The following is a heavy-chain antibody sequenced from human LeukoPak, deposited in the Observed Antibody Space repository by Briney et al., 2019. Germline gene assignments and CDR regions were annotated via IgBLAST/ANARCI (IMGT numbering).Heavy chain of an antibody. CDR3: ARQLSGSLDY. D-gene: IGHD3-22*01. V-gene: IGHV4-59*08. J-gene: IGHJ4*02. CDR1: GGSISHYF. Sequence: SETLSLTCTVSGGSISHYFWSWIRQPPGKPLEWIGYIYYSGSTNYNPSLKSRVTISVDTSKNQFSLKLSSVTAADTAVYYCARQLSGSLDYWGQGTLVTVSS. CDR2: IYYSGST.